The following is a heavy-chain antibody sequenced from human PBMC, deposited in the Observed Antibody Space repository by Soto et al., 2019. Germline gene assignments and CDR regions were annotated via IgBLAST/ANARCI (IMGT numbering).Heavy chain of an antibody. CDR3: ARRSCISTSCHYYGMDV. CDR1: GGTFSTYT. V-gene: IGHV1-69*12. Sequence: QVQLVQSGAEVKKPGSSVKVSCKASGGTFSTYTINWVRQAPGQGLEWMGGIIPMFGTANYAQKFQGRVTITADESTSKAYMEPSSLRSEDTAVYYCARRSCISTSCHYYGMDVWGQGTTVTVSS. J-gene: IGHJ6*02. CDR2: IIPMFGTA. D-gene: IGHD2-2*01.